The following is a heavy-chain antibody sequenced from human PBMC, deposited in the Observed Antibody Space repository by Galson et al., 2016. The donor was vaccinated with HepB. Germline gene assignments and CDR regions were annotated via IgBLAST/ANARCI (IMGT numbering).Heavy chain of an antibody. V-gene: IGHV3-23*01. J-gene: IGHJ4*02. CDR3: AKIHFYGVSAY. D-gene: IGHD4-17*01. CDR2: ISGSGANT. CDR1: GFSFENYA. Sequence: SLRLSCAASGFSFENYAMSWVRQAPGKGLEWVSAISGSGANTYYADSVKGQFTISKDNSRSTLYLQMNSLRVEDTAIYYCAKIHFYGVSAYWGQGTLVTVSS.